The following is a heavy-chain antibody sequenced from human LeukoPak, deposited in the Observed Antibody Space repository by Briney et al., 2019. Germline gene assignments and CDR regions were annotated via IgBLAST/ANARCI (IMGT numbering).Heavy chain of an antibody. V-gene: IGHV4-39*01. CDR3: ARLGNSGSYTSHWFDP. D-gene: IGHD1-26*01. Sequence: SETLSLTCTVSGGSISSSSYYWGWIRQPPGKGLEWIGSIYYSGSTYYNPSLKSRVTISVDTSKNQFSLKLSSVTAADTAVYYCARLGNSGSYTSHWFDPWGQGTPVTVSS. CDR2: IYYSGST. J-gene: IGHJ5*02. CDR1: GGSISSSSYY.